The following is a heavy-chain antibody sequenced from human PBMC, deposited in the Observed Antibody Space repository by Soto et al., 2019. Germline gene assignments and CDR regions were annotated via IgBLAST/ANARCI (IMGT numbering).Heavy chain of an antibody. CDR3: ARHSLRSSGYRYGYPPYGVEV. J-gene: IGHJ6*01. D-gene: IGHD5-18*01. CDR2: IYPGDSDT. Sequence: PGESLKISCKGSGYTFTDYWIGWVRQLPGKGLEWMGIIYPGDSDTRYSPSFQGQVTITADKSTSTAYLQWSSLKASDTAMYYCARHSLRSSGYRYGYPPYGVEVWGQGTTVSVS. CDR1: GYTFTDYW. V-gene: IGHV5-51*01.